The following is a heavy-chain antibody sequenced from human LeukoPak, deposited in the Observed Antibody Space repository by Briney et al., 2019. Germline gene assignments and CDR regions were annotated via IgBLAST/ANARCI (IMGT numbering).Heavy chain of an antibody. CDR3: ARYSGSYHGDSFDI. CDR2: TYYRSKWYN. J-gene: IGHJ3*02. D-gene: IGHD1-26*01. CDR1: GDSVSSNSAA. Sequence: TSQTLSLTCAISGDSVSSNSAAWNWIRQSPLRGLEWLGRTYYRSKWYNDYAVSVKSRITINPDTSKNQFSLQLNSVTPEDTAVYYCARYSGSYHGDSFDIWGQGTMVTVSS. V-gene: IGHV6-1*01.